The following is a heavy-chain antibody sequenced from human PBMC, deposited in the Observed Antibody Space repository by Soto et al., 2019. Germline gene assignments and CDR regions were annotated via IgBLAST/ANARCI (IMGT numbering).Heavy chain of an antibody. Sequence: XXSLRLSCAASRFTFSSYAMNWVRQAPGKGLEWVGRXRSKAXSYAKAYAASVXGRFTISXXDSKKTAYLQMNSLKTADTAVYYCTRHLDEFDYWGKGTLVTVYS. CDR3: TRHLDEFDY. V-gene: IGHV3-73*01. CDR1: RFTFSSYA. J-gene: IGHJ4*02. CDR2: XRSKAXSYAK.